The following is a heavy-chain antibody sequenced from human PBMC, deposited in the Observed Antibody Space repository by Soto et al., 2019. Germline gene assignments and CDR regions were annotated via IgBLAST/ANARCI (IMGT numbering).Heavy chain of an antibody. V-gene: IGHV3-23*01. CDR3: AKKFHYGSGTYLYYFDY. J-gene: IGHJ4*02. D-gene: IGHD3-10*01. CDR1: GFTFSHYA. Sequence: EVQLLESGGGLVQPGGSLRLSFAASGFTFSHYAMSWVRQAPGRGLEWVSTISGGDGSTYYADSVKGRFTISRDNSKNTLYLQMNSLRAEDTAVYYCAKKFHYGSGTYLYYFDYWGQGTLVTVSS. CDR2: ISGGDGST.